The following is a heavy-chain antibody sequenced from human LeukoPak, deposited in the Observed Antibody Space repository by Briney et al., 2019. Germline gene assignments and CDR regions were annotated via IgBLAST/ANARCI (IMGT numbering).Heavy chain of an antibody. J-gene: IGHJ6*02. V-gene: IGHV4-59*01. CDR1: GDSIINYY. D-gene: IGHD4-23*01. CDR3: ARDRGLRRWELSTIYNYGMDV. CDR2: IYYSGTT. Sequence: SETLSLTCTVSGDSIINYYWSWIRQSPGKGLEWIGYIYYSGTTNYNPSLKSRATISVDTSKNQFSLRVTSVTAADTAVYYRARDRGLRRWELSTIYNYGMDVWGQGTTVTVSS.